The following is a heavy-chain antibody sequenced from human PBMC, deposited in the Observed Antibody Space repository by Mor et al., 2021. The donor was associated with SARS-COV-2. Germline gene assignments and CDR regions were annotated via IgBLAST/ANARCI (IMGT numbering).Heavy chain of an antibody. V-gene: IGHV1-3*01. J-gene: IGHJ6*02. D-gene: IGHD3-22*01. CDR3: ARAPRSSGFYYYGMDV. CDR2: GNY. Sequence: GNYGYSYIGDRVTITRDTSASTAYMELSSLRSEDTAVYYCARAPRSSGFYYYGMDVWGQGTTVTVSS.